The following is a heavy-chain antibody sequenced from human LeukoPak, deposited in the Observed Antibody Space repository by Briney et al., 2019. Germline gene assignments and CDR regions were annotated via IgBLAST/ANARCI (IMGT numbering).Heavy chain of an antibody. CDR2: IYYSGST. V-gene: IGHV4-59*01. Sequence: SETLSLTCTVSGGSISSYHWSWIRQPPGKGLEWIGYIYYSGSTNYNPSLKSRVTISVDTSKNQFSLKLSSVTAADTAVYYCAKTYYDILTGYGGPYYMDVWGKGTTVTVSS. D-gene: IGHD3-9*01. J-gene: IGHJ6*03. CDR3: AKTYYDILTGYGGPYYMDV. CDR1: GGSISSYH.